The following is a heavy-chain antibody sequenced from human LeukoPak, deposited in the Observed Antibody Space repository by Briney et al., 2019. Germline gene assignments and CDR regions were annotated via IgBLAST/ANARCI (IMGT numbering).Heavy chain of an antibody. CDR2: INAANDNT. D-gene: IGHD2-21*02. Sequence: GASVKVSCKGSGYNFNSYGMHWLRQAPGQRLEWMGWINAANDNTEYSQKFQGRVTITRDTSANTAFLELSSLRSEDTAVYYCARDISLGGDKDFWGPGTLVTVSS. J-gene: IGHJ4*02. V-gene: IGHV1-3*01. CDR1: GYNFNSYG. CDR3: ARDISLGGDKDF.